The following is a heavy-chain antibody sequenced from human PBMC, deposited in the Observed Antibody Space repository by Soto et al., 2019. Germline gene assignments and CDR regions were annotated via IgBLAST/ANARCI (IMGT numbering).Heavy chain of an antibody. CDR1: GFTFGDYT. V-gene: IGHV3-23*01. D-gene: IGHD2-15*01. Sequence: EVQLLESGGGLVQPGGSLRLSCATSGFTFGDYTISWVRQAPGKGLEWVSGISGSGVSTYYADSVKGHFAISKDHSKSTVYLQMNSLRVEYTAVYYCVVFCRGGICSGLASFDVWGQGTTVTVSS. CDR2: ISGSGVST. CDR3: VVFCRGGICSGLASFDV. J-gene: IGHJ3*01.